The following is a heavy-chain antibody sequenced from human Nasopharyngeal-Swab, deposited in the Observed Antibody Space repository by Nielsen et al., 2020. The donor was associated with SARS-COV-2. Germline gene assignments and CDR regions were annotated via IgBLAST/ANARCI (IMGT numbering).Heavy chain of an antibody. CDR2: ISHNSGT. CDR1: GVPITSQY. J-gene: IGHJ5*02. CDR3: AKEGATGWFDP. V-gene: IGHV4-59*11. Sequence: SETLSLTCTVSGVPITSQYWSWIRQPPGKGLEWIGYISHNSGTSYNPSLKSRVTMFMDTSKTQFSLRLRSVTAADTAVYYCAKEGATGWFDPWGQGTLVTVSS.